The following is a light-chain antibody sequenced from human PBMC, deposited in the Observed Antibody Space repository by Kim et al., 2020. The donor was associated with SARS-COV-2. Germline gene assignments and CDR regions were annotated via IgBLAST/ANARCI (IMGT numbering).Light chain of an antibody. V-gene: IGLV7-46*01. Sequence: PGWKVTLTVEPSTGAVTSDNFPYWFQQKPGQAPRTLIYDTGNRHSWTPARFSGSLLGGKAALTLSAAQAEDEADYYCLLSYSDSRVFGGGTQLTVL. J-gene: IGLJ2*01. CDR3: LLSYSDSRV. CDR1: TGAVTSDNF. CDR2: DTG.